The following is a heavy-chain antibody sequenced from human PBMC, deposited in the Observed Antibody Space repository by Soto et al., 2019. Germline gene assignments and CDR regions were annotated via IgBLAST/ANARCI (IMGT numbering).Heavy chain of an antibody. CDR3: AHYYDSSGYRSYYFDY. D-gene: IGHD3-22*01. CDR2: ISYDGSNK. Sequence: GGSLRLSCAASGLTFSSYGMHWVRQAPGKGLEWVAVISYDGSNKYYADSVKGRFTISRDNSKNQVVLTMTNMDPVDTATYYCAHYYDSSGYRSYYFDYWGQGTLVTVSS. V-gene: IGHV3-30*03. J-gene: IGHJ4*02. CDR1: GLTFSSYG.